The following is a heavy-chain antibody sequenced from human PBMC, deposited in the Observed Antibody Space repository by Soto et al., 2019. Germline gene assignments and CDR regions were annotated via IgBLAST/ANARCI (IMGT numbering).Heavy chain of an antibody. J-gene: IGHJ5*02. D-gene: IGHD3-10*01. CDR2: INHSGST. CDR3: AREGGEITMVHAQLGNWFDP. V-gene: IGHV4-34*01. Sequence: SETLSLTCTVSGGSISSYYWSWIRQPPGKGLEWIGEINHSGSTNYNPSLKSRVTISVDTSKNQFSLKLSSVTAADTAVYYCAREGGEITMVHAQLGNWFDPWGQGTLVTVSS. CDR1: GGSISSYY.